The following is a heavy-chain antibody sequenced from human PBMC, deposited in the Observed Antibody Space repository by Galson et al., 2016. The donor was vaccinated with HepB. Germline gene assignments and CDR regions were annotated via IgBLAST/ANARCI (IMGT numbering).Heavy chain of an antibody. D-gene: IGHD1-7*01. CDR2: IYDIGNT. V-gene: IGHV4-31*03. J-gene: IGHJ4*02. CDR1: GGSISNGGYY. CDR3: ATGELYFDY. Sequence: TLSLTCTVSGGSISNGGYYWTWIRQHPGKGLEWIGNIYDIGNTFYSPSLKSRITMSVDTSKNQFSLNLSSVTAADTAVYYCATGELYFDYWGQGTLVTVSS.